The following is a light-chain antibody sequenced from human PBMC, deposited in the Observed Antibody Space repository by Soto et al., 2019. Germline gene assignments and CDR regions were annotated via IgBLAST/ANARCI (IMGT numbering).Light chain of an antibody. CDR1: SSDVGDYNY. CDR2: EVS. V-gene: IGLV2-14*01. Sequence: QSVLTQPASVSGSPGQSITISCTGTSSDVGDYNYVSWYQQHPGKAPKLMIYEVSNRPSGVSNRFSGSKSGNTASLTISGLPAEDEADYYCSAYTSSSTRVFGGGTKLTVL. CDR3: SAYTSSSTRV. J-gene: IGLJ3*02.